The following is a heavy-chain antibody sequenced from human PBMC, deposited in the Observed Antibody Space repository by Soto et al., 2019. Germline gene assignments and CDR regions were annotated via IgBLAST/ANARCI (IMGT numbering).Heavy chain of an antibody. CDR1: GGSISSSTYY. D-gene: IGHD3-10*01. CDR3: ARLYMALDY. V-gene: IGHV4-39*01. J-gene: IGHJ4*02. Sequence: SETLSLTCTVSGGSISSSTYYWGWMRQPPGKGLEWIASFFIGGNTYYNPSLKSRVTISVDTPGSQFTLKLRSVTAADTAVYYCARLYMALDYWGQGSLVTVS. CDR2: FFIGGNT.